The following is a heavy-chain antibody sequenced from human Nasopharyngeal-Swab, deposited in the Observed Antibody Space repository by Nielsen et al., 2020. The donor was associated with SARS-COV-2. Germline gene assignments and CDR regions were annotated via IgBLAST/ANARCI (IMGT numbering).Heavy chain of an antibody. D-gene: IGHD2-15*01. CDR1: GFTFSDYY. V-gene: IGHV3-11*01. Sequence: GESLKISCAVSGFTFSDYYMGWIRQAPGKGLEWISYITSSGSTIFYTDSVKGRFTISRDNAKNSLYLQMNSLRADDTAVYYCAREVVPSIWGQGTLVTVSS. CDR2: ITSSGSTI. J-gene: IGHJ4*02. CDR3: AREVVPSI.